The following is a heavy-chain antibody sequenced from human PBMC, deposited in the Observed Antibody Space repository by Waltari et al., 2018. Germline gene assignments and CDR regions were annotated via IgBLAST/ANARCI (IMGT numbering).Heavy chain of an antibody. CDR1: GGSISSYY. CDR3: ARAGATGTTEIDY. Sequence: QMQLQESGPGLVKPSETLSLTCTVSGGSISSYYWSWIRQPPGKGLEWIGYIYYSGSTNYNPSLKSRVTISVDTSKNQFSLKLSSVTAADTAVYYCARAGATGTTEIDYWGQGTLVTVSS. J-gene: IGHJ4*02. D-gene: IGHD1-7*01. V-gene: IGHV4-59*01. CDR2: IYYSGST.